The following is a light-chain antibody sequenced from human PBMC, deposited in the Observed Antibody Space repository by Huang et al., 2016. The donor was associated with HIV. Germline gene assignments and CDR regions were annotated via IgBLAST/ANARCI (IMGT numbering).Light chain of an antibody. J-gene: IGKJ4*01. CDR3: QQRSKWPLT. Sequence: EIVLTQSPVTLSLSPGDRATLSCRASQSIGTYLAWYQQKSGQAPRLLIDELSNRAAGGPARFSASGSETDFTLTIASLDPDDFAIYHCQQRSKWPLTFGGGTKVEMK. CDR1: QSIGTY. V-gene: IGKV3-11*01. CDR2: ELS.